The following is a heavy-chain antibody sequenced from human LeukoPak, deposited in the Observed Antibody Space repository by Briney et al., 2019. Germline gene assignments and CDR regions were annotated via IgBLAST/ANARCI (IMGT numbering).Heavy chain of an antibody. CDR1: GVSISSGSHY. Sequence: SETLSLTCTVSGVSISSGSHYWSWIRQPAGKGLEWIGRIYTSGSTNYNPSLKGRVTISVDTSKNQFSLRLSSVTAADTAVYYCAGGTVLLWFGELLPDAFDIWGQGTMVTVSS. CDR2: IYTSGST. CDR3: AGGTVLLWFGELLPDAFDI. D-gene: IGHD3-10*01. J-gene: IGHJ3*02. V-gene: IGHV4-61*02.